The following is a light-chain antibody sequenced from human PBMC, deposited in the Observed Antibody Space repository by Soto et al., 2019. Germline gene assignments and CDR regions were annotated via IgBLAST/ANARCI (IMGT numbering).Light chain of an antibody. V-gene: IGKV1-16*01. CDR3: QHYNSYSEA. Sequence: DIQMTQSPSSLSESAGDRVTITCRASQGISTYLTWYHQKPGKAPKLLIYAASSLQSGVPSRFSGSGSETDCTLTISSLQPDDFATYYCQHYNSYSEAFAQGTKVDIK. CDR1: QGISTY. J-gene: IGKJ1*01. CDR2: AAS.